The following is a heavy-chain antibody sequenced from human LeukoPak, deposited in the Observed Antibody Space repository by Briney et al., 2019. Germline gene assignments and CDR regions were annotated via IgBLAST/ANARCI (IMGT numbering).Heavy chain of an antibody. V-gene: IGHV3-33*01. Sequence: PGGSLRLSCAASGFTFSSYGMHRVRQAPGKGLEWVAVIWYDGSNKYYADSVKGRFTISRDNSKNTLYLQMNSLRAEDTAVYYCARSTTVTTLGDYWGQGTLVTVSS. CDR2: IWYDGSNK. J-gene: IGHJ4*02. CDR3: ARSTTVTTLGDY. CDR1: GFTFSSYG. D-gene: IGHD4-17*01.